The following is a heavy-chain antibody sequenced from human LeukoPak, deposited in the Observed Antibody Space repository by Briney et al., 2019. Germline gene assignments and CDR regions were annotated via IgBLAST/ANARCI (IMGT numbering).Heavy chain of an antibody. CDR3: AADQGDYFDY. CDR2: IIPIFGTA. J-gene: IGHJ4*02. Sequence: VSSVKVSCKASGGTFTSYAISWVRQAPGPGHEWMGGIIPIFGTANDGQKFQGRVTITADESTSTAYMELSSLRSEDTAVYYCAADQGDYFDYWGQGTLVTVSS. V-gene: IGHV1-69*01. CDR1: GGTFTSYA.